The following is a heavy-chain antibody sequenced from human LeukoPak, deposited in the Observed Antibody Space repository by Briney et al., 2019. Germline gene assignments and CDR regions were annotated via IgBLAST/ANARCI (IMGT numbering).Heavy chain of an antibody. J-gene: IGHJ4*02. CDR2: IYHSGST. D-gene: IGHD3-22*01. V-gene: IGHV4-38-2*02. CDR1: GYSISSGYY. Sequence: SETLSLTCTVSGYSISSGYYWGWIRQPPGKGLEWIGSIYHSGSTYYNPSLKSRVTISVDTSKNQFSLKLSSVTAADTAVYYCASRYDSSGYSFDYWGQGTLVTVSS. CDR3: ASRYDSSGYSFDY.